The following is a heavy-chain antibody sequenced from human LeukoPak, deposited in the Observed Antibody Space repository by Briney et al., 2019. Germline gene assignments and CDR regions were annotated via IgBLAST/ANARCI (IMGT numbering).Heavy chain of an antibody. CDR1: GFTFSSYG. CDR3: AKRLYSGYDFDTFDY. CDR2: IRYDGSNK. V-gene: IGHV3-30*02. D-gene: IGHD5-12*01. Sequence: GGSLRLSCAASGFTFSSYGMHWVRQAPGKGLEWVAFIRYDGSNKYYADSVKGRFTISRDNSKNTLYLQMNSLRAEDTAVYYCAKRLYSGYDFDTFDYWGQGTLVTVSS. J-gene: IGHJ4*02.